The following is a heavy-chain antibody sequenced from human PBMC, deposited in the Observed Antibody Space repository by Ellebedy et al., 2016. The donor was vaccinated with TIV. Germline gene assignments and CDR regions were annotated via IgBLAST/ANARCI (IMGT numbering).Heavy chain of an antibody. D-gene: IGHD3-22*01. V-gene: IGHV3-23*01. CDR2: ISYTGGRT. CDR3: AKGRGGGSDSSAPRYYFDY. CDR1: GFTFSSYA. J-gene: IGHJ4*02. Sequence: GESLKISCAASGFTFSSYAVSWVRQAPGKGLEWVSTISYTGGRTYYADSVGGRFTISRDNSKKTLYLQMNSLSAEDTAVYYCAKGRGGGSDSSAPRYYFDYWGLGTLVTVSS.